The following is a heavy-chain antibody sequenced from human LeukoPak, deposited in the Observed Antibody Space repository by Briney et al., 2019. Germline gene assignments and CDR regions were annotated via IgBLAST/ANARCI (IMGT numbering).Heavy chain of an antibody. CDR3: ARNYDFWSGYSEGAFDI. D-gene: IGHD3-3*01. J-gene: IGHJ3*02. CDR1: GGSINSDY. CDR2: FYYSGST. V-gene: IGHV4-59*01. Sequence: SETLSLTCTVSGGSINSDYWSWIRQPPGKGLEWIVYFYYSGSTNYNPSLKSRVTISVDTSKNQFSLKLRSVTAADTAVYYCARNYDFWSGYSEGAFDIWGQGTMVTFSS.